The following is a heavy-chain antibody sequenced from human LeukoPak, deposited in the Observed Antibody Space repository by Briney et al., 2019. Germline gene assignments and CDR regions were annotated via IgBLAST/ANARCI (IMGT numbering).Heavy chain of an antibody. CDR1: GFTFSSYW. Sequence: GGSLRLSCAASGFTFSSYWMHWVRQAPGKGLVWVSRINSDGSSTSYADSVKGRFTISRDNAKNTLYLQMNSLRAEDTAVYYCARDEVVVVPAAKHDAFDIWGQGTMVTVSS. J-gene: IGHJ3*02. V-gene: IGHV3-74*01. CDR2: INSDGSST. CDR3: ARDEVVVVPAAKHDAFDI. D-gene: IGHD2-2*01.